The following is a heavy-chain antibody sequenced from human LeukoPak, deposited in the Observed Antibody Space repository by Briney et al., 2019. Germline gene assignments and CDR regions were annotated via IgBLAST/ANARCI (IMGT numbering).Heavy chain of an antibody. CDR2: INPNSGGT. CDR3: ARLREGSDYYFDY. V-gene: IGHV1-2*02. J-gene: IGHJ4*02. D-gene: IGHD5-24*01. Sequence: PGASVKVSCKASGYTFTGYYMHWVRQAPGQGLEWMGWINPNSGGTNCAQKFQGRVTMTRDTSISTAYMELSRLRSDDTAVYYCARLREGSDYYFDYWGQGTLVTVSS. CDR1: GYTFTGYY.